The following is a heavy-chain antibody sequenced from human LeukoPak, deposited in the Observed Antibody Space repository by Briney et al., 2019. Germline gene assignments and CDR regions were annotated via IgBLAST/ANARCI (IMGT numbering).Heavy chain of an antibody. CDR1: GFSLSNYA. CDR3: AKDRRRFWSGYLDY. D-gene: IGHD3-3*01. Sequence: GGSLRLSCAASGFSLSNYAMSWVRQAPGKGLEWVSGISDSGGTTYYADSVKGRFTISRDNSKNTLYLQMYSLTAEDTAVYYCAKDRRRFWSGYLDYWGQGALVTVSS. V-gene: IGHV3-23*01. CDR2: ISDSGGTT. J-gene: IGHJ4*02.